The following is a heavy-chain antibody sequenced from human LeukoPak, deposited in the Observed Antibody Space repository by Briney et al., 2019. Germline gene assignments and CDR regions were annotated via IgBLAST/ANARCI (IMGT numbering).Heavy chain of an antibody. J-gene: IGHJ6*03. CDR2: INSSESTI. V-gene: IGHV3-48*03. CDR1: GFTFSSYE. CDR3: ARGRASGTYYTRGYYMDV. D-gene: IGHD3-10*01. Sequence: GGSLRLSCAASGFTFSSYEMNWVRQGPGKGLEWVSYINSSESTIYYPDSVKGRFTISRDNSKNSLYLQMSSLRAEDTAVYYCARGRASGTYYTRGYYMDVWGKGTTVTISS.